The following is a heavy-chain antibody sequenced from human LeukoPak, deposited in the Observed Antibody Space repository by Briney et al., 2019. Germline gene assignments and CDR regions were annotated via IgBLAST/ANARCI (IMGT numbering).Heavy chain of an antibody. CDR3: ARQGDGHNYMTYYYYGMDV. CDR2: IYTSGST. V-gene: IGHV4-61*02. J-gene: IGHJ6*02. Sequence: SETLSLTCTVSGGSISSGNYYWSWIRQPAGKGLEWIGRIYTSGSTNYNPSLKSRVTISVDTSKNQFSLKLNSVTAADTAVYYCARQGDGHNYMTYYYYGMDVWGQGTTVTVSS. D-gene: IGHD5-24*01. CDR1: GGSISSGNYY.